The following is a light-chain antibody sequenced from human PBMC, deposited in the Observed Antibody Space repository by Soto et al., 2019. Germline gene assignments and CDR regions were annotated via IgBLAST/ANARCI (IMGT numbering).Light chain of an antibody. CDR3: QQSYT. J-gene: IGKJ2*01. CDR2: KAS. CDR1: QSISSW. V-gene: IGKV1-5*03. Sequence: DIQMTQSPSTLSASVGDRVTITCRASQSISSWLAWYQQKPGKAPKLLIYKASSLESGVPSRFSGSGSGTEFTLTFSRLQPDDFATYYCQQSYTFGQGTKLEIK.